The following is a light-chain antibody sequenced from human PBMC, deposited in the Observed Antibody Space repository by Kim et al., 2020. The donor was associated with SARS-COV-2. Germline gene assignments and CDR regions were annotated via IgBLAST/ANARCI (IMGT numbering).Light chain of an antibody. CDR3: QQYGSSLYT. J-gene: IGKJ2*01. CDR1: QSVSRSY. CDR2: GAS. V-gene: IGKV3-20*01. Sequence: EIVLTQSPATLSLSPGERATLSCRASQSVSRSYLAWYQQKPGQAPRLLIYGASSRATGIPDRFSGSGSGTDFTLTISRLEPEDFAVYYCQQYGSSLYTFGQGTKVDIK.